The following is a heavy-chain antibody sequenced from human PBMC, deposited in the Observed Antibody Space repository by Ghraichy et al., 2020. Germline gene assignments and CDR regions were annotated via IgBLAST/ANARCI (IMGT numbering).Heavy chain of an antibody. CDR1: GFTFSSYG. V-gene: IGHV3-7*03. CDR3: ARRIAATTKCFDY. CDR2: IKQDGSEK. Sequence: GGSLRLSCAASGFTFSSYGMSWVRQAPGKGLDLVAKIKQDGSEKHYMDSVKGRFTISRDNAKNSMYLQMNSLRAEDTAVYYCARRIAATTKCFDYWGQGTLVTVSS. J-gene: IGHJ4*02. D-gene: IGHD5-12*01.